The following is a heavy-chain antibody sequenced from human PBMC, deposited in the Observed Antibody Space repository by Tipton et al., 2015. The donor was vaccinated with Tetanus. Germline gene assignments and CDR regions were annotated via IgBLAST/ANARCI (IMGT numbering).Heavy chain of an antibody. D-gene: IGHD6-19*01. CDR2: INHSGST. V-gene: IGHV4-39*07. J-gene: IGHJ4*02. Sequence: GLVKPSETLSLTCTVSGGSIGSSSYYWSWIRQPPGKGLEWIGEINHSGSTNYNPSLKSRVTISVDTSKNQFSLKLSSVTAADTAVYYCARNTVAGTVTFDYWGQGTLVTVSS. CDR1: GGSIGSSSYY. CDR3: ARNTVAGTVTFDY.